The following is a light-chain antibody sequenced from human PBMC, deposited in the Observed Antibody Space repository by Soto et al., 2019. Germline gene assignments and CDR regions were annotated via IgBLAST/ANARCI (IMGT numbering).Light chain of an antibody. J-gene: IGKJ1*01. V-gene: IGKV3-20*01. CDR2: DAS. Sequence: EIVLTQSPGTLSLSPGERATLSCRASQSVSSSYLAWYQQKPGRAPRLLIYDASSRATGIPDRFSGSGSGTDFTLTISRLEPEDFAVYYCQQYGSSPWTFGQGPKVEIK. CDR1: QSVSSSY. CDR3: QQYGSSPWT.